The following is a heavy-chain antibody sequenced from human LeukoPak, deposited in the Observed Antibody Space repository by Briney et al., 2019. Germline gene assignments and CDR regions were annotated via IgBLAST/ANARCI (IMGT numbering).Heavy chain of an antibody. Sequence: SETLSLTCTVSGGSISSGGYYWSWIRQHPGKGLEWIGYIYYSGSTYYNPSLKSRVTISVDTSKNQFSLKLSSVTAADTAVYYCARADSSGYSHFDYWGQGTLVTVSS. D-gene: IGHD3-22*01. CDR2: IYYSGST. J-gene: IGHJ4*02. CDR1: GGSISSGGYY. CDR3: ARADSSGYSHFDY. V-gene: IGHV4-31*03.